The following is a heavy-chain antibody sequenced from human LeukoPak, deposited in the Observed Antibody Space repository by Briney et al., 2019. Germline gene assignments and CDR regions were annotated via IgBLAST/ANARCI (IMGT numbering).Heavy chain of an antibody. D-gene: IGHD2-21*01. V-gene: IGHV3-53*01. J-gene: IGHJ4*02. CDR1: GFTVSSNY. CDR3: ASGQFCGGDCFYFDY. CDR2: IYSGGST. Sequence: GGSLRLSCAASGFTVSSNYMSWVRQAPGKGLEWVSVIYSGGSTYYADSVKGRFTISRDNSKNTLYLQMNSLGAEDTAVYYCASGQFCGGDCFYFDYWGQGILVTVSS.